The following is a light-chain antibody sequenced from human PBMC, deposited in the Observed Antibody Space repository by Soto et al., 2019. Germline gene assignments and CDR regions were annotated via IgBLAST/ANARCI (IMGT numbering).Light chain of an antibody. J-gene: IGKJ4*01. CDR3: QQSYT. V-gene: IGKV1-5*01. CDR2: DAS. Sequence: DIQMTQSPSTLSASVGDRVTITCRASQSISSWLAWYQQKPGKAPKLLIYDASSLESGVPSRFSGSGSGTEFTLTISSLQPDDFATYYCQQSYTFGGGTKVDIK. CDR1: QSISSW.